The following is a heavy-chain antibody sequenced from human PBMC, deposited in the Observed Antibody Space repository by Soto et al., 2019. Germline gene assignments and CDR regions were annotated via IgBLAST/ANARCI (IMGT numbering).Heavy chain of an antibody. V-gene: IGHV3-74*01. D-gene: IGHD1-1*01. Sequence: GGSLRLSCVASGFTFNNYWIHWVRQAPGKGLVWVSHINSDGSSTNYADSVKGRFTISRDNAKNTVYLQMNILRPEDTAVYFCAKDRPRRTSGYFFDYWGQGTSVTVSS. CDR3: AKDRPRRTSGYFFDY. J-gene: IGHJ4*02. CDR2: INSDGSST. CDR1: GFTFNNYW.